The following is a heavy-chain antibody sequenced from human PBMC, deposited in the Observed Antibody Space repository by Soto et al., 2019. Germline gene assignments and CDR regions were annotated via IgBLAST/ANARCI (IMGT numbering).Heavy chain of an antibody. V-gene: IGHV5-51*01. D-gene: IGHD2-21*02. CDR3: ARTYCGGDCYGYYYYGMDV. CDR2: IYPGDSDT. Sequence: PGESLKISCKGSGYSFTSYWIGWVRQMPGKGLEWMGIIYPGDSDTRYSPSFQGQVTISADKSINTAYLQWSSLKASDTAMYYCARTYCGGDCYGYYYYGMDVWGQGTTVTVSS. CDR1: GYSFTSYW. J-gene: IGHJ6*02.